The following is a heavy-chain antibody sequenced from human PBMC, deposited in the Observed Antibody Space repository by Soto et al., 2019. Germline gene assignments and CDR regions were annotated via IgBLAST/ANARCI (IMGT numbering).Heavy chain of an antibody. CDR2: ISYDGSNK. Sequence: GGSLRLSCAASGFTFSSYGMHWVRQAPGKGLEWVAVISYDGSNKYYADSVKGRFTISRDNSKNTLYLQMNSLRAEDTAVYYCAKDWSGYSYGSGSSKHTFDYWGQGTLVTVSS. D-gene: IGHD5-18*01. CDR3: AKDWSGYSYGSGSSKHTFDY. J-gene: IGHJ4*02. V-gene: IGHV3-30*18. CDR1: GFTFSSYG.